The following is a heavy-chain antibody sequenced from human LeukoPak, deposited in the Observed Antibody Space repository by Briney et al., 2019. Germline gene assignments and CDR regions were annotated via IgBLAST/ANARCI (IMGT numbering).Heavy chain of an antibody. CDR2: IYYSGST. V-gene: IGHV4-39*01. D-gene: IGHD5-12*01. CDR3: ARTITKLNYFGY. Sequence: LSLTCTVSGGSISSSSYYWGWIRQPPGKGLEWIGSIYYSGSTYYNPSLKSRVTISVDTSKNQFSLKLSSVTAADTAVYYCARTITKLNYFGYWGQGTLVTVSS. J-gene: IGHJ4*02. CDR1: GGSISSSSYY.